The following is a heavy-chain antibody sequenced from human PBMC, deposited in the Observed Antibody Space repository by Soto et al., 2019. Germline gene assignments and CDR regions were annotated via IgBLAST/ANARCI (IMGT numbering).Heavy chain of an antibody. J-gene: IGHJ6*01. Sequence: SETLSLTCTVSGGSISSGDYYWSWIRQPPGKGLEWIGYIYYSGSTYYNPSLKSRVTISVDTSKNQFSLKLSSVTAAATAVYFCARDRLGRKPYYNVGMDVWGEGSTVGVS. V-gene: IGHV4-30-4*01. D-gene: IGHD6-19*01. CDR1: GGSISSGDYY. CDR2: IYYSGST. CDR3: ARDRLGRKPYYNVGMDV.